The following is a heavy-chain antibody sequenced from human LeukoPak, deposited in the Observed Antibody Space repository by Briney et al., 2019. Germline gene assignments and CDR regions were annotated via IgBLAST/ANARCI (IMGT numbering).Heavy chain of an antibody. CDR1: GFTFSSYG. V-gene: IGHV3-33*06. D-gene: IGHD5-18*01. CDR3: VKAHVDTALYDY. Sequence: PGRSLRLSCAASGFTFSSYGMHWVRQAPGKGLEWVAVIWYDGSNKYYADSVKGRFTISRDNSKNTLYLQMSSLRPEDTAVYYCVKAHVDTALYDYWGQGTLVTVSS. CDR2: IWYDGSNK. J-gene: IGHJ4*02.